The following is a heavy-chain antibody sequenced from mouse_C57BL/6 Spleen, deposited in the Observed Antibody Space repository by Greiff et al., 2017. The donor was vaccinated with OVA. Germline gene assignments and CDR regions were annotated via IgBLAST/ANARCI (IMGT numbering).Heavy chain of an antibody. D-gene: IGHD1-1*01. V-gene: IGHV1-64*01. CDR1: GYTFTSYW. Sequence: QVQLKQPGAELVKPGASVKLSCKASGYTFTSYWMHWVKQRPGQGLEWIGMIHPNSGSTNYNEKFKSKATLTVDKSSSTAYMQLSSLTSEDSAVYYCARRDGSSYVGYWGQGTTLTVSS. CDR2: IHPNSGST. CDR3: ARRDGSSYVGY. J-gene: IGHJ2*01.